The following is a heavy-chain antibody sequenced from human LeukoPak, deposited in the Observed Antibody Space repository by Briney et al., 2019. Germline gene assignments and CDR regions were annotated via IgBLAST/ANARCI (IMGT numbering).Heavy chain of an antibody. Sequence: SETLSLTCSVSGDSISMHYWSWIRQPPGKGLEWLGYIDHLGSTNYNHPLNSRVTISRDTSKNHLSLELSSVTAADTAVYFCSRGRVSSSSWSSTYYYYFYMDVWGKGTTVTVSS. CDR2: IDHLGST. CDR1: GDSISMHY. V-gene: IGHV4-59*11. J-gene: IGHJ6*03. D-gene: IGHD6-13*01. CDR3: SRGRVSSSSWSSTYYYYFYMDV.